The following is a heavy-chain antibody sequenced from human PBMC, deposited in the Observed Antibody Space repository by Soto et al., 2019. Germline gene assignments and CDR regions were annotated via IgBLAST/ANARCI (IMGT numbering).Heavy chain of an antibody. CDR2: IHPGDSDP. CDR1: GYRFTSYW. D-gene: IGHD3-10*01. Sequence: GESLKISCKGSGYRFTSYWIGWVRQMPGKGLEWMGLIHPGDSDPRYSPSFQGQVTISADKSISTAYLQWSSLKASDTVLYYWAAYIYGSGSSSNYWGQGTLVTVSS. V-gene: IGHV5-51*01. CDR3: AAYIYGSGSSSNY. J-gene: IGHJ4*02.